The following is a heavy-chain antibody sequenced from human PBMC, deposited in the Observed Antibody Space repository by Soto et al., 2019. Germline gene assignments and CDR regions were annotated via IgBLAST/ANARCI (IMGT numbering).Heavy chain of an antibody. Sequence: ASVKVSCKASRSTFTNFYLHWVRQAPGQRPEWMGWINNGGGTIYAQKFQGRLTMTRDTSITTAYIELSRLSSDDTAFYYCATSSDWSPLLDYWGQGTLVTVSS. V-gene: IGHV1-2*02. J-gene: IGHJ4*02. CDR2: INNGGGT. D-gene: IGHD6-19*01. CDR1: RSTFTNFY. CDR3: ATSSDWSPLLDY.